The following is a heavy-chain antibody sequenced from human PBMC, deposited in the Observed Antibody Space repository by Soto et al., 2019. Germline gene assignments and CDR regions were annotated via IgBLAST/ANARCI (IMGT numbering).Heavy chain of an antibody. Sequence: PGGSLRLSCAASGFTFSSYSMNWVRQAPGKGLEWVSSISSSSSYIYYADSVKGRFTISRDNAKNSLYLQMNSLRAEDTAVYYCARASGDANLPFDYWGQGTLVTVSS. CDR3: ARASGDANLPFDY. J-gene: IGHJ4*02. CDR1: GFTFSSYS. CDR2: ISSSSSYI. D-gene: IGHD4-17*01. V-gene: IGHV3-21*01.